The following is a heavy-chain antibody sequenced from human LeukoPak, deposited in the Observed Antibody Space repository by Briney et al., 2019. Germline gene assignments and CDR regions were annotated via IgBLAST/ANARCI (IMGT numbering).Heavy chain of an antibody. V-gene: IGHV1-8*01. D-gene: IGHD6-13*01. J-gene: IGHJ6*03. CDR3: ARVRYSSSGHYYYYMDV. CDR1: GYTFSSYE. Sequence: ASVKVSCKTSGYTFSSYEINWVRQATGQGLEWMGWMNPNSGNTGYAQKFQGRVTMTRNTSISTVYMELSSLRSEDTAVYYCARVRYSSSGHYYYYMDVWGKGTTVTVSS. CDR2: MNPNSGNT.